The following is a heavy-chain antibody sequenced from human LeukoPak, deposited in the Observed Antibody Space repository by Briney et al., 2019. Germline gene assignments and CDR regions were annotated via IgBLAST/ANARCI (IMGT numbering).Heavy chain of an antibody. CDR3: ARAGIAARPDGYYYYMDV. D-gene: IGHD6-6*01. V-gene: IGHV6-1*01. Sequence: SQTLSLTCAISGDSVSSNSAAWNWIRQSPSRGLEWLGRTYYRSKWYNDYAVSVKSRITINPDTSKNQFSLQLNSVTPEDTAVYYCARAGIAARPDGYYYYMDVWGKGTTVTVSS. CDR2: TYYRSKWYN. J-gene: IGHJ6*03. CDR1: GDSVSSNSAA.